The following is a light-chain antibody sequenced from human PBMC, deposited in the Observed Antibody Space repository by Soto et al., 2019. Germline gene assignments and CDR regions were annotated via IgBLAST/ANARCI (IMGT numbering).Light chain of an antibody. CDR3: QQYGSSPPIT. J-gene: IGKJ5*01. V-gene: IGKV3-20*01. CDR2: GAS. Sequence: IVLTQSPATLSVSPGERATLSCRASQSVSSDLAWYHQKPGQAPRLLIYGASSRATGIPDRFSGSGSGTDFTLTISRLEPEDFAVYYCQQYGSSPPITFGQGTLLE. CDR1: QSVSSD.